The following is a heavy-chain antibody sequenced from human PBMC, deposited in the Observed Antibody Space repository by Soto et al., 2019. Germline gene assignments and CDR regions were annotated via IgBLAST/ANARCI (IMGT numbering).Heavy chain of an antibody. Sequence: QVHLVQSGAEVKKPGSSVKVSCKASGDTFTDHTVTWVRQAPEQGLELLGRSVPTLGMANYAQTFQGRVTITADSSMTTAYLELTGLTSDDSAVYYCASGDCSGGRCYSDFDFWGQGTLVTVSS. CDR3: ASGDCSGGRCYSDFDF. D-gene: IGHD2-15*01. CDR2: SVPTLGMA. CDR1: GDTFTDHT. V-gene: IGHV1-69*02. J-gene: IGHJ4*02.